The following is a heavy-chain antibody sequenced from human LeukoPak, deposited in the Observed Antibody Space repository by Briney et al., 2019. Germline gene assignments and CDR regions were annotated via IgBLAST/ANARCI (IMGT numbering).Heavy chain of an antibody. J-gene: IGHJ4*02. V-gene: IGHV1-18*01. D-gene: IGHD3-9*01. CDR2: ISAYNGNT. CDR1: GYTFTSYG. Sequence: ASVKVSCKASGYTFTSYGISWVRQAPGQGLEWMGWISAYNGNTNYAQKLQGRVTMTTDTCTSTAYMELRSLRSDDTAVYYCARDYDILTGDTYYFDYWGQGTLVTVSS. CDR3: ARDYDILTGDTYYFDY.